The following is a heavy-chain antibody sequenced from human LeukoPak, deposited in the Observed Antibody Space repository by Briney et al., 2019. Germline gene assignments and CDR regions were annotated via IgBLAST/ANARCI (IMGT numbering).Heavy chain of an antibody. V-gene: IGHV4-34*01. CDR3: ARAPRRYSSGWPYYFDY. CDR1: GGSFSGYY. Sequence: SETLSLTCAVYGGSFSGYYWSWIRQPPGKGLEWIGEINHSGSTNYNPSLKSRVTISVDTSKNQFSLKLSSVTAADTAVYYCARAPRRYSSGWPYYFDYWGQGTLVTVSS. CDR2: INHSGST. D-gene: IGHD6-19*01. J-gene: IGHJ4*02.